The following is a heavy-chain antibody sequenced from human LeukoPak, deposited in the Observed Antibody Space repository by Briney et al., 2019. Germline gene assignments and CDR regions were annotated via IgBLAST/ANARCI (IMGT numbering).Heavy chain of an antibody. V-gene: IGHV3-48*03. CDR1: GFTFSSYE. CDR3: ARAYLTTATINWFDP. Sequence: GGSLRLSCAASGFTFSSYEMNWVRQAPGKGLEWVSYISSSGSTIYYVDSVKGRFTISRDNAKNSLYLQMNSLRAEDTAVYYCARAYLTTATINWFDPWGQGTLVTVSS. D-gene: IGHD4-17*01. CDR2: ISSSGSTI. J-gene: IGHJ5*02.